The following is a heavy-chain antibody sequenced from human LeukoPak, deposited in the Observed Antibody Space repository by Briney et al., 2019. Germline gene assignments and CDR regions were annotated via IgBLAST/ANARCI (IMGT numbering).Heavy chain of an antibody. CDR2: ISSSGSTK. CDR1: GFTFSSYE. CDR3: AKVGYSYGYAGFDY. V-gene: IGHV3-48*03. D-gene: IGHD5-18*01. Sequence: GGSLRLSCAASGFTFSSYEMNWVRQAPGKGLEWVSYISSSGSTKYYADSVKGRFTISRDNAKNSLYLQMNSLRAEDTAVYYCAKVGYSYGYAGFDYWGQGTLVTVSS. J-gene: IGHJ4*02.